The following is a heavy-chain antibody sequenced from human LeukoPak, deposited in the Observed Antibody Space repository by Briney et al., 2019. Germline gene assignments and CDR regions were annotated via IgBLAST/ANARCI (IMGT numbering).Heavy chain of an antibody. CDR1: GGSFSGYY. D-gene: IGHD2-2*01. CDR2: INHSGST. CDR3: ANKVYCSTTSCYHAGY. Sequence: SETLSLTCAVCGGSFSGYYWSWIRQPPGKGLEWIGEINHSGSTNYNPSLKSRVTISVDTSKNQFSLKLSSVTAADTGVYYCANKVYCSTTSCYHAGYWGQGTLVTVSS. V-gene: IGHV4-34*01. J-gene: IGHJ4*02.